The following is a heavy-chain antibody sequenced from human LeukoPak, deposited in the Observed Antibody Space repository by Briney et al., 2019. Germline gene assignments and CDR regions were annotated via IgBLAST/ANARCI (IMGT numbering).Heavy chain of an antibody. V-gene: IGHV4-59*01. CDR3: ASSEGGNDAFDI. D-gene: IGHD3-16*01. CDR1: GGSISSYY. CDR2: IYYSGST. J-gene: IGHJ3*02. Sequence: SETLSLTCTVSGGSISSYYWSWIRQPPGKGLEWIGYIYYSGSTNYNPSLKSRVTISVDTSKNQFSLKLSSVTAADTAVYYCASSEGGNDAFDIWGQGTMVTVSS.